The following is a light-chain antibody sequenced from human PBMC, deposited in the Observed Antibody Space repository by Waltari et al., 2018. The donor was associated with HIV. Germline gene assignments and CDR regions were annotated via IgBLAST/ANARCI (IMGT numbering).Light chain of an antibody. CDR2: ANN. J-gene: IGLJ2*01. CDR1: SSTTGANYD. V-gene: IGLV1-40*01. CDR3: QSYDSTLRVV. Sequence: QPVLTQPPSVSGAPGQRVTIPCTRSSSTTGANYDVHWYQQLPGTAPKLLIYANNNRPSGVPDRFSGSKSGTSASLAITGLQAEDEADYYCQSYDSTLRVVFGGGTKLTVL.